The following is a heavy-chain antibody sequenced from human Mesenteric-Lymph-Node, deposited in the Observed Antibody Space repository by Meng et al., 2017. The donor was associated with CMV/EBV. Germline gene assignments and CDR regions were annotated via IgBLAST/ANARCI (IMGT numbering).Heavy chain of an antibody. J-gene: IGHJ4*02. CDR2: IDPSDSST. CDR1: GCSFTSYW. CDR3: ARQSAARELRSFDY. V-gene: IGHV5-10-1*01. Sequence: GSGCSFTSYWLSWVPQMPRKGLEWMGRIDPSDSSTNYSPSFHGHVTISADKSISTDYLQWSSLKASDTAMYYCARQSAARELRSFDYWGQGSLVTVSS. D-gene: IGHD1-26*01.